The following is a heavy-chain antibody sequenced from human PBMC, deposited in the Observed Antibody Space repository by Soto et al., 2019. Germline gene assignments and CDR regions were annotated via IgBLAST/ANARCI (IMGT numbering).Heavy chain of an antibody. V-gene: IGHV3-48*03. J-gene: IGHJ6*02. Sequence: XGSLRLSCAAAGITFSNYEMNWVRQAPGRGLEWVSYISSSGSTIYYAGSVKDRFTISRDNAKSSLYLQMNSLRAEDTAVYYCARYCSGGTCYDGNMDVWGQGTTVTVSS. CDR1: GITFSNYE. CDR2: ISSSGSTI. CDR3: ARYCSGGTCYDGNMDV. D-gene: IGHD2-15*01.